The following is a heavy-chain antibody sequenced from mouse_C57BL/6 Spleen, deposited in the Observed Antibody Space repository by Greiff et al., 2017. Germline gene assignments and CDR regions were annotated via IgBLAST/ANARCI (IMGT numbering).Heavy chain of an antibody. CDR1: GYAFSSYW. CDR2: IYPGDGDT. V-gene: IGHV1-80*01. Sequence: VQLQESGAELVKPGASVKISCKASGYAFSSYWMNWVKQRPGKGLEWIGQIYPGDGDTNYNGKFKGKATLTADKSSSTAYMQLSSLTSEDSAVYFCARRIVEDWYFDVWGTGTTVTVSS. D-gene: IGHD1-1*01. CDR3: ARRIVEDWYFDV. J-gene: IGHJ1*03.